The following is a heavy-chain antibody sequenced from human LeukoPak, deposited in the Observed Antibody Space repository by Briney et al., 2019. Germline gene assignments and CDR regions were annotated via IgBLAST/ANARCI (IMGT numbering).Heavy chain of an antibody. J-gene: IGHJ5*02. V-gene: IGHV4-38-2*01. D-gene: IGHD2-2*01. Sequence: SETLSLTCAVSGYSISSGYYWGWIRQPPGKGLEWIGRIYHSGSTYYNPSLKSRVTISVDTSKNQFSLKLSSVTAADTAVYYCAIGGYCSSTSCYEGFYPWGQGTLVTVSS. CDR2: IYHSGST. CDR1: GYSISSGYY. CDR3: AIGGYCSSTSCYEGFYP.